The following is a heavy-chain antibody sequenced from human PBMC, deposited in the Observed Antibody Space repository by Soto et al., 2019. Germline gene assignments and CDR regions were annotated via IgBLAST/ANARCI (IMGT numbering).Heavy chain of an antibody. CDR1: GFTFIKYA. CDR2: ISDSGTRT. CDR3: AKDGHDGDYLAN. D-gene: IGHD4-17*01. J-gene: IGHJ4*02. V-gene: IGHV3-23*01. Sequence: EVQLLESGGGLVQPGGSLRLSCAASGFTFIKYAMNWVRQAPGKGLEWVSGISDSGTRTYYADSVKGRFTISRDNSKNTLSLQLRSLRAEDTALYYCAKDGHDGDYLANWGQGTLVTVSS.